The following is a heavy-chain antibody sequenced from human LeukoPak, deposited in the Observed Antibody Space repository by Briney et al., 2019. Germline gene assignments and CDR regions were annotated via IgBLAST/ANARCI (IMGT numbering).Heavy chain of an antibody. Sequence: SETLSLTCTVSGGSISSYYWNWIRQPPGKGLEWIGYIYTSGSTNYNPSLKSRVTISLDTSKNQFSLKLSSVTAADTAVYYCARRRPEAFGIWGQGTMVTVSS. J-gene: IGHJ3*02. CDR2: IYTSGST. CDR1: GGSISSYY. V-gene: IGHV4-4*09. CDR3: ARRRPEAFGI.